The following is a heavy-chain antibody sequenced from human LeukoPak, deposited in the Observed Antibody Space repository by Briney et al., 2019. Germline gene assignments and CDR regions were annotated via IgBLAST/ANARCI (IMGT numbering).Heavy chain of an antibody. J-gene: IGHJ6*02. CDR3: AKDIRGSYYYYYYGMDV. V-gene: IGHV3-9*01. D-gene: IGHD3-10*01. CDR1: GFTFDDYA. CDR2: ISWNSGSI. Sequence: PGRSLRLSCAASGFTFDDYAMHWVRQAPGKGLEWVSGISWNSGSIGYADSVKGRFTISRDNAKNSLYLQMNSLRAEDTALYYCAKDIRGSYYYYYYGMDVWGQGTTVTVSS.